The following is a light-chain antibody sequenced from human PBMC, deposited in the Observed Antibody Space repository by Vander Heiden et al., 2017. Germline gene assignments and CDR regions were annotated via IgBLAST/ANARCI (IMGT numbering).Light chain of an antibody. J-gene: IGLJ2*01. CDR2: EVS. V-gene: IGLV2-23*02. CDR1: SSDVGSYNL. CDR3: CSYAGSSYVV. Sequence: QSALTQPASVSGSPGQSITISCTGTSSDVGSYNLVSWYQQPPGKAPKLMIYEVSKRPAGVSNRFSGSKSGNTASLTISGLQAEDEADYYCCSYAGSSYVVFGGGTKLTVL.